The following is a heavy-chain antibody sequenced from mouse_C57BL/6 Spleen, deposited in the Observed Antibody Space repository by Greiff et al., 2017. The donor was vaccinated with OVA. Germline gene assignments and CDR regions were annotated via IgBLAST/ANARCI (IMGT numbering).Heavy chain of an antibody. Sequence: QVQLQQPGAELVTPGSSVKLSCKASGYTFTSYWMHWVKQRPIQGLEWIGNIDPSDSETHYNQKFKDKATLTVDKSSSTAYMQLSSLTSEDSAVYYCARRSDQDSFDYWGQGTTLTVSS. D-gene: IGHD1-3*01. CDR3: ARRSDQDSFDY. V-gene: IGHV1-52*01. J-gene: IGHJ2*01. CDR1: GYTFTSYW. CDR2: IDPSDSET.